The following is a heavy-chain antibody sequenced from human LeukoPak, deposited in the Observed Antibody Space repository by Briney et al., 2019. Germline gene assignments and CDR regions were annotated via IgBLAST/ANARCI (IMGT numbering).Heavy chain of an antibody. CDR1: GFTFGDVV. D-gene: IGHD2-8*02. Sequence: PGGSLRLSCVASGFTFGDVVMSWVRQAPGKGLEWVSAISYNGASKDYADSVKGRFAISRDNSKNTLYLQMNSLRAEDTAVYYWARRTGGTKDYWGQGTQVTVSS. V-gene: IGHV3-23*01. CDR2: ISYNGASK. CDR3: ARRTGGTKDY. J-gene: IGHJ4*02.